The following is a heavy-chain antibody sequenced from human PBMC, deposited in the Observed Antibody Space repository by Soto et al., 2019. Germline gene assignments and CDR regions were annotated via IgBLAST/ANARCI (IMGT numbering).Heavy chain of an antibody. CDR3: AKDIRRGFSRPWGD. CDR1: GFTFDDYA. D-gene: IGHD3-3*02. CDR2: MSWNSGTI. Sequence: EVQLVESGGGLVQPGRSLRLSCAASGFTFDDYAMHWVRQAPGKGLEWVSGMSWNSGTIAYADSVKGRFTVSRDNAKNSLYLQMNSLRADDTAVYYCAKDIRRGFSRPWGDWGQGALVTVSS. V-gene: IGHV3-9*01. J-gene: IGHJ4*02.